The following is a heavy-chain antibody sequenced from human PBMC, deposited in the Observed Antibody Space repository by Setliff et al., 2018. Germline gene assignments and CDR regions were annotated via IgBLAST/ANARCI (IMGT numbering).Heavy chain of an antibody. V-gene: IGHV4-34*01. CDR2: INHSGST. CDR3: ARGFDVCGGGACYTDGPYYFDY. Sequence: LSLTCAVYGESFSGHYWSWIRQPPGKGLEWIGEINHSGSTNYNPSLKSRVTISVDTSKNQFSLKLSSVAAADTAVYYCARGFDVCGGGACYTDGPYYFDYWGQGTLVTVSS. J-gene: IGHJ4*02. D-gene: IGHD2-21*02. CDR1: GESFSGHY.